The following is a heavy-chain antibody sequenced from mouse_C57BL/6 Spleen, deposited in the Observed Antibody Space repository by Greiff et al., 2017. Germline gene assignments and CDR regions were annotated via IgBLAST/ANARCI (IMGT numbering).Heavy chain of an antibody. CDR1: GFSLTSYG. V-gene: IGHV2-2*01. D-gene: IGHD1-1*01. CDR3: ASYYYGSSYAKDY. CDR2: IWSGGST. J-gene: IGHJ4*01. Sequence: VKLVESGPGLVQPSQSLSITCTVSGFSLTSYGVHWVRQSPGKGLEWLGVIWSGGSTDYNAAFISRLSISKDNSKSQVFFKMNSLQADDTAIYYWASYYYGSSYAKDYWGQGTSVTVAS.